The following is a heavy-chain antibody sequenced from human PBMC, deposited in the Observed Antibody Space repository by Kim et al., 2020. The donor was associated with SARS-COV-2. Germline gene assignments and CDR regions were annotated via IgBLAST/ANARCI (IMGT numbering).Heavy chain of an antibody. J-gene: IGHJ6*02. V-gene: IGHV3-43*02. CDR1: GFRFDEYA. Sequence: GGSLRLSCAASGFRFDEYAMNWVRQAPGKGLEWVSLISADGDNTYYADSVRGRFIISRDNNKRTLYLEMNSLRTEDTAFYYCAKDVCSSTSCPYFYYYGMAVWGQGTTVIVSS. CDR2: ISADGDNT. CDR3: AKDVCSSTSCPYFYYYGMAV. D-gene: IGHD2-2*01.